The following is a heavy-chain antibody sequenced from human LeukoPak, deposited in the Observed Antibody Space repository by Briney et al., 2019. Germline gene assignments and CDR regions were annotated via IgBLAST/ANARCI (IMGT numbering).Heavy chain of an antibody. CDR2: IKQDGSEK. CDR1: GFICSRYW. CDR3: ARDRGALWYFYL. D-gene: IGHD3-10*01. Sequence: GGSLRLSCAASGFICSRYWMRCGRQAPGKGLEWVANIKQDGSEKYYVDSVKGRFTISRDNTKNSLYLQMHSLRAEDTAVYYCARDRGALWYFYLWGRGTLVTVSS. V-gene: IGHV3-7*05. J-gene: IGHJ2*01.